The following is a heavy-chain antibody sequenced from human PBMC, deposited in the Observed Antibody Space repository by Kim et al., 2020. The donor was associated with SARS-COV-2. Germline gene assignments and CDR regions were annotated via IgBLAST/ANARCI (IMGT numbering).Heavy chain of an antibody. CDR1: GGSISSSSYY. D-gene: IGHD4-17*01. CDR3: ASAPDYGDYEDAFDI. Sequence: SETLSLTCTVSGGSISSSSYYWGWIRQPPGKGLEWIGSIYYSGSTYYNPSLKSRVTISVDTSKNQFSLKLSSVTAADTAVYYCASAPDYGDYEDAFDIWGQGTMVTVSS. CDR2: IYYSGST. V-gene: IGHV4-39*01. J-gene: IGHJ3*02.